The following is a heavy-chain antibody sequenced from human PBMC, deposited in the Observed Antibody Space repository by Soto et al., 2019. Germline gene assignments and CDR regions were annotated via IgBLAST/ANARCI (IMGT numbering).Heavy chain of an antibody. J-gene: IGHJ3*02. D-gene: IGHD1-26*01. CDR2: ISYDGTNK. Sequence: PGGSLRLSCAASGFSFSSYAMYWVRRAPGKGLDWVAVISYDGTNKYYADSVKGRFTISRDNPKNTLYLQMNSLRAEDTGVYYCATSSGSYHDASDIWGQGTMVTVSS. CDR3: ATSSGSYHDASDI. CDR1: GFSFSSYA. V-gene: IGHV3-30-3*01.